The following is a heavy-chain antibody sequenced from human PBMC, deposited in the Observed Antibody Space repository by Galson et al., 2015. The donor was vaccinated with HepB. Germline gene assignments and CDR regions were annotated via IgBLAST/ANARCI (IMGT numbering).Heavy chain of an antibody. J-gene: IGHJ5*02. D-gene: IGHD1-26*01. CDR1: GYTFTDYY. CDR2: TDPNSGAT. Sequence: SVKVSCKASGYTFTDYYMYWVRQAPGQGLEWMGRTDPNSGATNFAQTFQGRVTMTRDTSISTAYMELSRLRSDDTAVYYCVRGENSGSYYWRGWFDPWGQGTLVTVTS. V-gene: IGHV1-2*02. CDR3: VRGENSGSYYWRGWFDP.